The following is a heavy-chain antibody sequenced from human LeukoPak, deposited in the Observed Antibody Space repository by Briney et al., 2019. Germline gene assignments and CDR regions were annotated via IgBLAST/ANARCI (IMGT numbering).Heavy chain of an antibody. CDR1: GYTFTSYG. J-gene: IGHJ4*02. CDR2: ISVYSGNR. CDR3: ARGGAREPYYFDY. V-gene: IGHV1-18*01. Sequence: ASVKLSCNSSGYTFTSYGISWVRQPPAPGLEWMGWISVYSGNRNYAQNVQGRVSMTTDTSTCTASLDLRRTTSDATAVYYCARGGAREPYYFDYWGQGTLVTVSS. D-gene: IGHD1-26*01.